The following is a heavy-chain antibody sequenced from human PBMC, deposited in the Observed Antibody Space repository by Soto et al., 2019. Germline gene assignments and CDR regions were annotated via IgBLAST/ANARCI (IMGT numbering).Heavy chain of an antibody. J-gene: IGHJ6*02. CDR3: ARERQLGPYYYYGMDV. Sequence: QVQLRESGPGLVKASETLSLTCTVSGGSISGYFWSWIRQPAGKGLEWIGRIFPTGSTNYNPSLKSRVSMSEDTSKNQFSLKVRSVTAADTAVYYCARERQLGPYYYYGMDVWGQGTTVTVSS. D-gene: IGHD6-6*01. CDR1: GGSISGYF. CDR2: IFPTGST. V-gene: IGHV4-4*07.